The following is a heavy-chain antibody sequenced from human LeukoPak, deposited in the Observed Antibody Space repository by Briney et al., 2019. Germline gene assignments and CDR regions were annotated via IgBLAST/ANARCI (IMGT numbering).Heavy chain of an antibody. CDR3: ARAYENSNNLLFDSFDF. CDR2: IYYTGSA. Sequence: SETLSLTCTVSGGSISSYYWSWIRQHPGKGLEWIGYIYYTGSAYYNPPLESRVTISVDTSRNQFSLKLNSVTAADTAVYYCARAYENSNNLLFDSFDFLGQGKMVTVSS. J-gene: IGHJ3*01. V-gene: IGHV4-59*06. CDR1: GGSISSYY. D-gene: IGHD3-10*01.